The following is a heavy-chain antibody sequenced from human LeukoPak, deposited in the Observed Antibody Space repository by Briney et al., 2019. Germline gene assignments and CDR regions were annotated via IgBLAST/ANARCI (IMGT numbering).Heavy chain of an antibody. CDR3: ATGRFLELLSQAFDI. CDR2: IKQDGSDK. Sequence: GGSLRLSCAASGFTFSSYWMSWVRQAPGKGLECVANIKQDGSDKYYVDSVKGRFTISRDNAKNSLYLQMNSLRAEDTAVYYCATGRFLELLSQAFDIWGQGTMVTVSS. J-gene: IGHJ3*02. CDR1: GFTFSSYW. D-gene: IGHD3-3*01. V-gene: IGHV3-7*05.